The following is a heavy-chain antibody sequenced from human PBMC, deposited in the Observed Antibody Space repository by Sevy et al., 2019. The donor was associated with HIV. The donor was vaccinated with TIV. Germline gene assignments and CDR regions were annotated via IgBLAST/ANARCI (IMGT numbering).Heavy chain of an antibody. J-gene: IGHJ6*02. V-gene: IGHV3-11*01. CDR3: ASRPRDYYGSGSYYKNGMDV. D-gene: IGHD3-10*01. CDR1: GFTFSDYY. CDR2: ISSSGSTI. Sequence: GGSLRLSCAASGFTFSDYYMSWIRQAPGKGLEWVSYISSSGSTIYYADSVKGRFNISRDNAKNSLYLQMNSLRAEDTAVYYCASRPRDYYGSGSYYKNGMDVWGQGTTVTVSS.